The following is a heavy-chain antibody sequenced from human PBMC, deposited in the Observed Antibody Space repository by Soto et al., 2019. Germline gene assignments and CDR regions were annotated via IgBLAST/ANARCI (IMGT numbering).Heavy chain of an antibody. CDR2: IAASGATT. Sequence: GGSLRLSCAASGFTFGNYAMSWVRQAPGKGLEWVSAIAASGATTYYADSVKGRLTVSRDNSKNTLYLQMNSLRAEDTAVYYCAKDRGGSGWSFDYWGQGTLVTVYS. V-gene: IGHV3-23*01. J-gene: IGHJ4*02. CDR1: GFTFGNYA. D-gene: IGHD6-19*01. CDR3: AKDRGGSGWSFDY.